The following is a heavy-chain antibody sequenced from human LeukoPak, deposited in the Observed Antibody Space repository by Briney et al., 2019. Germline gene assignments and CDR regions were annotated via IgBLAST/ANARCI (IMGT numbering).Heavy chain of an antibody. V-gene: IGHV3-48*02. D-gene: IGHD5-24*01. J-gene: IGHJ3*02. CDR1: GFTFSTYS. CDR2: ISSSSSPI. Sequence: PXGSLRLSCAASGFTFSTYSMNWVRQAPGKGLEWVSYISSSSSPIYYADSVKGRFTISRDNAKNSLYLQMNSLGDEDTAVYYCARDERDGYNRAPGAFDIWGQGTMVTVSS. CDR3: ARDERDGYNRAPGAFDI.